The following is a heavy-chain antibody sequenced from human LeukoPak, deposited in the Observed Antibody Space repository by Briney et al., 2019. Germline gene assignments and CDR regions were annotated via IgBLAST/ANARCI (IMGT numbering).Heavy chain of an antibody. V-gene: IGHV1-24*01. Sequence: ASVTVSCKVSGDTLTDLSIHWVRQAPGKGLEWMGGFDPGDGETIDAQKFQGRVTMTEDTSADTAYMELRSLKSEDTAVYYCVTDVFWGQGTLVTVSS. J-gene: IGHJ4*02. CDR3: VTDVF. CDR1: GDTLTDLS. CDR2: FDPGDGET.